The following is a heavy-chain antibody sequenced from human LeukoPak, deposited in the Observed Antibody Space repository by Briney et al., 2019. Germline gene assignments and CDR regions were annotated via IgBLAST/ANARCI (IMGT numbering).Heavy chain of an antibody. J-gene: IGHJ4*02. D-gene: IGHD5-18*01. V-gene: IGHV3-30*03. Sequence: GGSLRLSCVASGFTFRNFWMNWVRQAPGKGLEWVAVISYDGSNKYYADSVKGRFTISRDNSKNTLYLQMNSLRAEDTAVYYCASGYPAYFDYWGQGTLVTVSS. CDR3: ASGYPAYFDY. CDR2: ISYDGSNK. CDR1: GFTFRNFW.